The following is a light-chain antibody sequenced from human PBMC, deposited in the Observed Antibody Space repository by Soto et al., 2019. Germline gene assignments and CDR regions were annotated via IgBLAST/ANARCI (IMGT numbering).Light chain of an antibody. Sequence: EIVLTQSPATLSLSPGERATLSCRASQSVSSNLAWYQQKPGQAPRLLIYGASSRATGIPDRFSGSGSGRDFTLTISGLEPEDFAVYYCQQYGSSPLISFGQGTRLEI. V-gene: IGKV3-20*01. CDR3: QQYGSSPLIS. J-gene: IGKJ5*01. CDR2: GAS. CDR1: QSVSSN.